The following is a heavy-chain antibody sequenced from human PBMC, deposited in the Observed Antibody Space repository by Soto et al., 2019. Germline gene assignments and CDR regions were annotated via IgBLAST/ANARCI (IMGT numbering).Heavy chain of an antibody. V-gene: IGHV3-30*18. Sequence: PGGSLRLSCAASGFTFSSYGMHWVRQAPGKGLEWVAVISYDGSNKYYADSVKGRFTISRDNSKNTLYLQMNSLRAEDTAVYYCAKDRYSSSWYYPYYYYYGMDVWGQGTTVTVSS. CDR1: GFTFSSYG. J-gene: IGHJ6*02. CDR2: ISYDGSNK. D-gene: IGHD6-13*01. CDR3: AKDRYSSSWYYPYYYYYGMDV.